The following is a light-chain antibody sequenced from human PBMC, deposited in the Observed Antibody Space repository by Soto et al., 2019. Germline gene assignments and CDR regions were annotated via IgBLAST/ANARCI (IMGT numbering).Light chain of an antibody. CDR2: GAS. V-gene: IGKV3-20*01. CDR3: QHYGASPYT. Sequence: EIVLTQSPGTLSLSPGERATLSCRASQTVSNSYLAWYQHKPGQAPRLLISGASTSATGIPATFSGSESGTDFTLTISSLEIEDFAVFYCQHYGASPYTCGQGTKLEIK. J-gene: IGKJ2*01. CDR1: QTVSNSY.